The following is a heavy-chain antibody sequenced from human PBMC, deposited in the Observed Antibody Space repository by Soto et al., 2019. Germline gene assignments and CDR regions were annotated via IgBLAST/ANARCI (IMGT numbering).Heavy chain of an antibody. CDR3: ARTAPMDAGDKYYYDF. V-gene: IGHV1-69*13. D-gene: IGHD3-16*01. Sequence: SVKVSCKASGGTFSSYAISWVRQAPGQGLEWMGGIIPIFGTANYAQKFQGRVTITADESTNTVYMDLRSLTSEDTAIYYCARTAPMDAGDKYYYDFWGLGALVTVSS. J-gene: IGHJ4*02. CDR1: GGTFSSYA. CDR2: IIPIFGTA.